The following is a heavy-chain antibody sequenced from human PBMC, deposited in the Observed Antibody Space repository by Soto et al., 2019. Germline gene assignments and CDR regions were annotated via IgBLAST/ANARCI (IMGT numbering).Heavy chain of an antibody. CDR2: IIPIFGTA. CDR1: GGTFSSYA. V-gene: IGHV1-69*13. J-gene: IGHJ5*02. D-gene: IGHD3-10*01. CDR3: ARDNSITMVRGVRYNWFDP. Sequence: SVKVSCKASGGTFSSYAISWVRQAPGRGLEWMGGIIPIFGTANYAQKFQGRVTITADESTSTAYMELSSLRSEGTAVYYCARDNSITMVRGVRYNWFDPWGQGTLVTVSS.